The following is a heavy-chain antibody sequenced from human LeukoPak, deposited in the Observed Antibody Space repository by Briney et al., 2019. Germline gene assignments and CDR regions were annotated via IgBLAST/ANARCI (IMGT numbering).Heavy chain of an antibody. J-gene: IGHJ1*01. D-gene: IGHD4-17*01. V-gene: IGHV1-69*13. CDR3: ARGGHDYGDSPQAPRGYFQH. Sequence: ASVKVSCKASGGTFSSYAISWVRQAPGQGLEWMGGIIPIFGTANYAQKFQGRVTITADESTSTAYMELSSLRSEDTAVYYCARGGHDYGDSPQAPRGYFQHWGQGTLVTVSS. CDR2: IIPIFGTA. CDR1: GGTFSSYA.